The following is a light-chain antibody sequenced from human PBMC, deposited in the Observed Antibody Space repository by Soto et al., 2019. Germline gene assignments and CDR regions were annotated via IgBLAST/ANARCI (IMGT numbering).Light chain of an antibody. J-gene: IGKJ1*01. CDR3: QQYDGWPRT. CDR2: SAS. V-gene: IGKV3-15*01. CDR1: QRVGIN. Sequence: EIVMTQSPATLSVSPGETATLSCRASQRVGINLTWYQQKPDQAPRLLIYSASTTASGIPDIFSGSGSGTEFTLTISSLQSEDFAFFYCQQYDGWPRTFGQGTKVEIK.